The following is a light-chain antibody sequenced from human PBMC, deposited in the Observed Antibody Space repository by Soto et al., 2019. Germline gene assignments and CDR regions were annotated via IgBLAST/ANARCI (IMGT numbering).Light chain of an antibody. V-gene: IGLV2-14*01. CDR3: SSYTVNSVTLYV. J-gene: IGLJ1*01. CDR2: EVS. Sequence: QSALTQPASVSGSPGQSITISCTGTSSDIGASNYVSWYQQRPGKAPKVMIYEVSNRPSGVSNRFSGSKSGNTVSLTISGLQAEDEADYYCSSYTVNSVTLYVFGTGTKVT. CDR1: SSDIGASNY.